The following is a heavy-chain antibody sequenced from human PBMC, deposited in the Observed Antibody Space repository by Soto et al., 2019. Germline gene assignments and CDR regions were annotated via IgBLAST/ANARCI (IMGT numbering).Heavy chain of an antibody. D-gene: IGHD2-15*01. CDR3: ATMGTPATGLYFFDY. J-gene: IGHJ4*02. CDR1: GGSIRSGNHY. V-gene: IGHV4-30-4*01. CDR2: ISYSGST. Sequence: SETLSLTCTVSGGSIRSGNHYWSWIRQPPGKGLEWIGFISYSGSTYYSTSLKSRVTISVDTSKSQFSLNLSFVTAADTAVYYCATMGTPATGLYFFDYWGQGSLVTVSS.